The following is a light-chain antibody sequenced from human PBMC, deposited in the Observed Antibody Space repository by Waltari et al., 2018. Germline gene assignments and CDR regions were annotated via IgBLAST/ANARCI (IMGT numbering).Light chain of an antibody. J-gene: IGLJ2*01. Sequence: QSVLTQPPSVSGAPGQRVTISCTGSSSNIGAGYDVHWYQQLPGTAPKLLIYGNSNLPSGVPDRFSCSKSCTSASLAITGLQAEDEADYYCQSYDSSLSGVVFGGGTKLTVL. CDR2: GNS. CDR3: QSYDSSLSGVV. V-gene: IGLV1-40*01. CDR1: SSNIGAGYD.